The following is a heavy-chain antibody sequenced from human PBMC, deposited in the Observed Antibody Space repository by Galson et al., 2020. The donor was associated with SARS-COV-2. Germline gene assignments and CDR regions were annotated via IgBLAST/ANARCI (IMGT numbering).Heavy chain of an antibody. CDR1: GFSLTTSGMG. V-gene: IGHV2-70*01. D-gene: IGHD5-12*01. CDR2: IDCDNDK. CDR3: ARRGDGYGCCDGGSSSFDY. Sequence: SGPTLVKPTQTLTLTCTFSGFSLTTSGMGVTWIRQPPGKALEWLALIDCDNDKYYSTSLKTRLTISGDTSKNQVFLTMTNMDPADTATYYCARRGDGYGCCDGGSSSFDYWGQGTLVTVSS. J-gene: IGHJ4*02.